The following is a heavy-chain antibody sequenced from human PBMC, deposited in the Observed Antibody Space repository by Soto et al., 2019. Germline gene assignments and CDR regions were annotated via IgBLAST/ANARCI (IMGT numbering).Heavy chain of an antibody. CDR3: ARPSGREFYYGMDV. Sequence: QVQLVQSGAEVKKPGASVKVSCKASGYTFTSYDINWVRQATGQGLEWMGWMNPNSGNTGYAQKFQGRVTMTRNTSISTAYMELGSLRSEDTAVYYCARPSGREFYYGMDVWGQGTTVTVSS. V-gene: IGHV1-8*01. CDR1: GYTFTSYD. CDR2: MNPNSGNT. J-gene: IGHJ6*02. D-gene: IGHD3-10*01.